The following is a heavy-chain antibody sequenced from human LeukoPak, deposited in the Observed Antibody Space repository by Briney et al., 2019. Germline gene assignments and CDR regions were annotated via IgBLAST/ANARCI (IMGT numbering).Heavy chain of an antibody. CDR1: GGFISRYY. V-gene: IGHV4-59*01. CDR3: ARAYTGGFLEWLGGNWSDP. J-gene: IGHJ5*02. Sequence: SETLSLTCTVSGGFISRYYWSWIRQPPGKGLEWIGYIYYSGSTNYNPSLKSRVTISVDTSKNQFSLKLSSVTAADTAVYYCARAYTGGFLEWLGGNWSDPWGQGTLVTVSS. CDR2: IYYSGST. D-gene: IGHD3-3*01.